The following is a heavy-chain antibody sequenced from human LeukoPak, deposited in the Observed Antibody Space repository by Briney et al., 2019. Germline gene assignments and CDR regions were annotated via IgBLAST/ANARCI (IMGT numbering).Heavy chain of an antibody. CDR1: GYTFTSYG. CDR2: ISAYNGNT. D-gene: IGHD1-20*01. J-gene: IGHJ3*02. V-gene: IGHV1-18*01. Sequence: GASVKVSCKASGYTFTSYGISWVRQAPGQGLEWMGWISAYNGNTNYAQKLQGRVTMTTDTSTSTAYMELRSLRSDDTAVYYCASIEDTITGLSRPDQFDDAFDIWGQGTMVTVSS. CDR3: ASIEDTITGLSRPDQFDDAFDI.